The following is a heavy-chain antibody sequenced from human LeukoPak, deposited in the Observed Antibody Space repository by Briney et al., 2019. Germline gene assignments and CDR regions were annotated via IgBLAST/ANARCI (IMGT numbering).Heavy chain of an antibody. CDR3: SKDRLLWFGELLPPYYFYY. Sequence: PGGSLRLSCAASGFTFSSYGMNWVRQAPGKGLEWVAFIRYDGSTKYYADSVKGRFTISRDNSKNTLYLQMNSLRAEDTAVYYCSKDRLLWFGELLPPYYFYYWGQGTLVTVSS. D-gene: IGHD3-10*01. J-gene: IGHJ4*02. V-gene: IGHV3-30*02. CDR2: IRYDGSTK. CDR1: GFTFSSYG.